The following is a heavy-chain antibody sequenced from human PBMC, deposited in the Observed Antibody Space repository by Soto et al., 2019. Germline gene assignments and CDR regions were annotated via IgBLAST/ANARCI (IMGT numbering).Heavy chain of an antibody. CDR3: ARRTVTKPNNWYFGL. CDR1: GFTFSSYW. Sequence: EVQLVESGGGLVQPGGSLRLSCAASGFTFSSYWMSWVRQAPGKGLEWVANIKQDGSEKYYVDSVKGRFTISRDNAKNSLYLQMNSLKAEDTAVYYCARRTVTKPNNWYFGLWGRGTLVTVSS. J-gene: IGHJ2*01. V-gene: IGHV3-7*01. CDR2: IKQDGSEK. D-gene: IGHD4-17*01.